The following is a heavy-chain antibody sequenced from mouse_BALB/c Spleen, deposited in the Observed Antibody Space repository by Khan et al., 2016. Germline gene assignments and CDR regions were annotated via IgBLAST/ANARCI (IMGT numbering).Heavy chain of an antibody. Sequence: EVQLQESGPGLVKPSQSLSLTCSVTGYSITSGYYWNWIRQFPGNKLEWMGYISYDGSTNYNPSLKNRVSITRDTSKNQFFLKLNSVTTEDTATYYCASSSYGYFDVWGAGTTVTVSS. J-gene: IGHJ1*01. CDR2: ISYDGST. CDR1: GYSITSGYY. D-gene: IGHD1-1*01. CDR3: ASSSYGYFDV. V-gene: IGHV3-6*02.